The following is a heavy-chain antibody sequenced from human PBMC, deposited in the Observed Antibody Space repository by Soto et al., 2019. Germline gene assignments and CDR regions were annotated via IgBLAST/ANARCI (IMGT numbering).Heavy chain of an antibody. CDR1: GSTFTSYG. J-gene: IGHJ4*02. D-gene: IGHD6-13*01. Sequence: XSVKVSCKASGSTFTSYGISWVRQAPGQGLEWMGWXSAYNXNSNYEKKLQXXVTMTKDXXKSKDYMEMRSLRSDDTAVYYCARDLADGNCDYWGQGTLVTVSS. V-gene: IGHV1-18*01. CDR3: ARDLADGNCDY. CDR2: XSAYNXNS.